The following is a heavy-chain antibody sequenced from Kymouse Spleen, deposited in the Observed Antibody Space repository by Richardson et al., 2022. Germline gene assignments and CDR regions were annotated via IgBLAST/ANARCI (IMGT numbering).Heavy chain of an antibody. CDR2: IYYSGST. V-gene: IGHV4-39*01. CDR1: GGSISSSSYY. CDR3: ARHLVVVPAAMGYFDY. Sequence: QLQLQESGPGLVKPSETLSLTCTVSGGSISSSSYYWGWIRQPPGKGLEWIGSIYYSGSTYYNPSLKSRVTISVDTSKNQFSLKLSSVTAADTAVYYCARHLVVVPAAMGYFDYWGQGTLVTVSS. J-gene: IGHJ4*02. D-gene: IGHD2-2*02.